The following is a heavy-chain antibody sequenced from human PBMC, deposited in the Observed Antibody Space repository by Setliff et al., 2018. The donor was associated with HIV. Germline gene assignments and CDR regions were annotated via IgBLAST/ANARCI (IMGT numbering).Heavy chain of an antibody. D-gene: IGHD6-19*01. Sequence: LRLSCAASGFTFSTYAMGWVRQAPGKGLEWVSTIGAVGGPTHYAESVKGRFTISKDNSKNTLYLQMSSLRDEDTAVYYCANMQWASNAWYSFDYWGQGALVTVSS. V-gene: IGHV3-23*01. CDR3: ANMQWASNAWYSFDY. CDR2: IGAVGGPT. J-gene: IGHJ4*02. CDR1: GFTFSTYA.